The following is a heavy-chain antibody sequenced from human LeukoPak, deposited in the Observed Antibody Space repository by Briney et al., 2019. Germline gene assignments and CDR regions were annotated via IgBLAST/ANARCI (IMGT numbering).Heavy chain of an antibody. CDR3: ARDRGYSGYDFSDY. Sequence: GGSLRLSCAASGFTFSSYNMNWVRQVPGKGLEWVSSISSSSSYIYYADSVKGRFTISRDNAKNSLYLQMNSLRVEDTAVYYCARDRGYSGYDFSDYWGQGTLVTVSS. CDR1: GFTFSSYN. J-gene: IGHJ4*02. V-gene: IGHV3-21*01. D-gene: IGHD5-12*01. CDR2: ISSSSSYI.